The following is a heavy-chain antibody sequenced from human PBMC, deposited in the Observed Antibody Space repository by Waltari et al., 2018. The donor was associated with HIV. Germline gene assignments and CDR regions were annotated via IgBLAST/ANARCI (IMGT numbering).Heavy chain of an antibody. CDR3: VKERGPFNGFDI. CDR2: IWSDGYNK. Sequence: QVYLMASGGGVVQPGGSLKLSCAPPGFPFSSYGMHWVRQAPGKGLEWVAVIWSDGYNKFYADSVRGRFTFSRDNSKYTLSLQMNSLRAEDTALYYCVKERGPFNGFDIWGQGTMVTVSS. CDR1: GFPFSSYG. D-gene: IGHD3-16*01. V-gene: IGHV3-33*06. J-gene: IGHJ3*02.